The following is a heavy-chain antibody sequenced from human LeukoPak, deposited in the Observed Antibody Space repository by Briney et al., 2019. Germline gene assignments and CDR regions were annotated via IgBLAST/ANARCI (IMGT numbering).Heavy chain of an antibody. Sequence: GGSLRLSCAASGFTFSNAWMSWVRQAPGKGLEWVGRIKSKTDGGTTDYAAPVKGRFTISRDDSKNTLYLQMNSLKTEDTAVYYCTTVAVVPAALYYYYYMDVWGKGTTVTVSS. J-gene: IGHJ6*03. D-gene: IGHD2-2*01. CDR3: TTVAVVPAALYYYYYMDV. CDR2: IKSKTDGGTT. V-gene: IGHV3-15*01. CDR1: GFTFSNAW.